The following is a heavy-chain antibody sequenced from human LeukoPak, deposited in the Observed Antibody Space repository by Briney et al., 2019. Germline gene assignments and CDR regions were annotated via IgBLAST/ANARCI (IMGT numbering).Heavy chain of an antibody. J-gene: IGHJ4*02. CDR3: ASSYYDSSGYSDY. CDR1: GFTFSDYY. V-gene: IGHV3-11*04. CDR2: ISSSGSTI. D-gene: IGHD3-22*01. Sequence: PGGSLRLSCAASGFTFSDYYMSWIRQAPGKGLEWVSYISSSGSTIYYADSVKGRFTISRDNAKSSLYLQMNSLRAEDTAVYYCASSYYDSSGYSDYWGQGTLVTVSS.